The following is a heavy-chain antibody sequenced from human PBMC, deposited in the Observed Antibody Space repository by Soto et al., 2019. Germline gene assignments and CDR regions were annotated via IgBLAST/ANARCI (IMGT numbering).Heavy chain of an antibody. CDR1: KFTITSYW. Sequence: EVQLVESGGGLVQPGGSVRLSCAASKFTITSYWMHWVRQAPGKGLVWVSRINSDGSSISYADAVKGRFTISRDNAKNTQYLQMNSRRVEDTAVYYCAREVSHGYVLRGMDVWGQGTTVTVFS. CDR3: AREVSHGYVLRGMDV. V-gene: IGHV3-74*01. D-gene: IGHD5-18*01. J-gene: IGHJ6*02. CDR2: INSDGSSI.